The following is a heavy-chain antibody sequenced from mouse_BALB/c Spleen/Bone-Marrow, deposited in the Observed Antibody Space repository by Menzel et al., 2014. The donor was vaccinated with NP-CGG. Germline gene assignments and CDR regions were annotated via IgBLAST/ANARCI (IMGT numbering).Heavy chain of an antibody. J-gene: IGHJ3*01. CDR2: IYPGDGDT. V-gene: IGHV1-87*01. Sequence: VQLQESGAELARPGAPVKLSCKASGYTFTSYWMQWVKQRPGQGLEWIGAIYPGDGDTRYTQKFKGKATLTADKSSSTAYMQLSSLASEDSAVYYCARWDDYDAWFAYWGQGTLVTVSA. CDR3: ARWDDYDAWFAY. CDR1: GYTFTSYW. D-gene: IGHD2-4*01.